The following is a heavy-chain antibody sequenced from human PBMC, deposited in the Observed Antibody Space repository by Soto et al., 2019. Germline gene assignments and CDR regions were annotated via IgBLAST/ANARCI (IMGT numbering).Heavy chain of an antibody. J-gene: IGHJ4*02. CDR1: GFIFSNYA. V-gene: IGHV3-30-3*01. D-gene: IGHD1-26*01. CDR3: ARSAEGSTRSYFDY. Sequence: QVQLVESGGGVVQPGRSLRLSCTASGFIFSNYAMHWVRQAPGKGLEWVAVMAYDGSNKHYADSVKGRFTISRDNSKSTLNIYMNSLRTEDTTVYYCARSAEGSTRSYFDYWGRGTLVTVSS. CDR2: MAYDGSNK.